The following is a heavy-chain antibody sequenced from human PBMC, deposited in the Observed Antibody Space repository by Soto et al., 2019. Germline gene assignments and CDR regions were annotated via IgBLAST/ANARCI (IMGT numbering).Heavy chain of an antibody. V-gene: IGHV3-21*01. CDR2: ISSSSSYI. J-gene: IGHJ4*02. D-gene: IGHD3-16*02. Sequence: EVQLVESGGGLVKPGGSLRLSCAASGFTFSSYSMNWVRQAPGKGLEWVSSISSSSSYIYYADSVKGRFTISRDNAKNSLYLQMNSLRAEDTAVYYCARALSPFGGVIDVIGSWGQGTLVTVSS. CDR3: ARALSPFGGVIDVIGS. CDR1: GFTFSSYS.